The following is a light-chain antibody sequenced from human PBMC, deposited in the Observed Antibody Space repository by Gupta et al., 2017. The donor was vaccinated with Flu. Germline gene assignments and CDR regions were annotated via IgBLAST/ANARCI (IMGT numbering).Light chain of an antibody. J-gene: IGLJ2*01. CDR3: TSYSTSAALL. V-gene: IGLV2-14*01. CDR1: SSDVGGYNY. Sequence: QSALTQPASVSGSPGQSITIHCTGTSSDVGGYNYVSWYQQYAGKAPKLMIHEVTNRPSGVSNRFSGSKSGNTASLTISGLQAEDEAHYYCTSYSTSAALLFGGGTKLTVL. CDR2: EVT.